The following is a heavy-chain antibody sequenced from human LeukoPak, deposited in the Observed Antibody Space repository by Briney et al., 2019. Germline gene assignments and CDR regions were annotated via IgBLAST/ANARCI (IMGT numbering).Heavy chain of an antibody. J-gene: IGHJ3*02. CDR2: IKQDGSDK. CDR1: GFTVSSNY. V-gene: IGHV3-7*01. D-gene: IGHD6-19*01. Sequence: GGSLRLSCAASGFTVSSNYINWVRQAPGKGLEWVAHIKQDGSDKNYVDSVKGRFTISRDNAKNSLYLQMNSLRAEDSAVYYCTRISVAGTPLDVFDIWGQGTMVTVSS. CDR3: TRISVAGTPLDVFDI.